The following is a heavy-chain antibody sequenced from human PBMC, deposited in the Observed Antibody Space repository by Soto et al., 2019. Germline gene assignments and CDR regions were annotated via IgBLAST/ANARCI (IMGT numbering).Heavy chain of an antibody. CDR2: IYYSGST. Sequence: QVQLQESGPGLVKPSQTLSLTCTVSGGSISSGGYYWSWIRQHPGKGLEWIGYIYYSGSTYYNPSLKSRVTISVDTSKNQFSLKLSSVNAADTAVYYCARDQGWELLRGGYFDYWGPGTLVTVSS. D-gene: IGHD1-26*01. J-gene: IGHJ4*02. V-gene: IGHV4-31*03. CDR3: ARDQGWELLRGGYFDY. CDR1: GGSISSGGYY.